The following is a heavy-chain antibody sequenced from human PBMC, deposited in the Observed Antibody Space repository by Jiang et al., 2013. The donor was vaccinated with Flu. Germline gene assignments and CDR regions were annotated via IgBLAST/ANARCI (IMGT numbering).Heavy chain of an antibody. V-gene: IGHV4-59*01. CDR1: GGSISSYY. D-gene: IGHD6-6*01. Sequence: GSGLVKPSETLSLTCTVSGGSISSYYWSWIRQPPGEGLEWIGYIYYSGSTNYNPSLKSRVTTSVDTSKNQFSLKLTSVTAADTAVYYCAREYSSSSGRRAFDIWGQGTMVTVSP. CDR3: AREYSSSSGRRAFDI. CDR2: IYYSGST. J-gene: IGHJ3*02.